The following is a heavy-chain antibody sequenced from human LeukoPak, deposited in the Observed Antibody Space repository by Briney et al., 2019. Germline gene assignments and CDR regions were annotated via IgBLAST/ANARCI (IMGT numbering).Heavy chain of an antibody. CDR1: GFTFSDYY. D-gene: IGHD5-24*01. V-gene: IGHV3-11*04. J-gene: IGHJ3*02. CDR3: ARPGRFSIIGAFDI. CDR2: ISSSGSAI. Sequence: GGSLRLSCAASGFTFSDYYMSWIRQAPGKGLEWVSYISSSGSAIYYADSVKGRFTISRDNAKNSLYLQMNSLRAEDTAMYYCARPGRFSIIGAFDIWGQGTMVTVSS.